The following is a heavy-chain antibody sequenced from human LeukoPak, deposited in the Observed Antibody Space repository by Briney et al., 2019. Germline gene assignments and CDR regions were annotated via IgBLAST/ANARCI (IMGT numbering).Heavy chain of an antibody. CDR2: INPNSGGT. D-gene: IGHD4-17*01. Sequence: ASVKVSCKASGYTFTGYYMHWVRQAPGQGLEWMGWINPNSGGTNYVQEFQGRVTMTRDTSINTVYMELSRLRSDDTAVYYCARTKTVTTREEYFQHWGQGTLVTVSS. J-gene: IGHJ1*01. V-gene: IGHV1-2*02. CDR3: ARTKTVTTREEYFQH. CDR1: GYTFTGYY.